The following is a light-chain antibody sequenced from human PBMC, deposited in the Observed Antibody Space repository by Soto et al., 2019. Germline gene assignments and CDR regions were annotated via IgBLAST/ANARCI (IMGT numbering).Light chain of an antibody. Sequence: DIQMTQSPSTLSASVGDRVTVTCRASQTIGSWLAWYQQKPGRAPKLLIFDAPSLESGCPSRFSGNGSGTEFTLTISGLQPDDFASYYCQQYNSYSGMFGQGTKVDIK. CDR1: QTIGSW. CDR3: QQYNSYSGM. CDR2: DAP. J-gene: IGKJ1*01. V-gene: IGKV1-5*01.